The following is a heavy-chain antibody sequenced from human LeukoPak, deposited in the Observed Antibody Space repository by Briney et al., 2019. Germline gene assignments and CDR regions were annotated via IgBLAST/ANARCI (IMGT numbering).Heavy chain of an antibody. J-gene: IGHJ6*03. CDR2: INHSGST. CDR3: ARGLLVTYDGSGCRPNYYYYYYMDV. D-gene: IGHD3-22*01. CDR1: GGSFSGYY. V-gene: IGHV4-34*01. Sequence: SETLSLTCAVYGGSFSGYYWSWIRQPPGKGLEWIGEINHSGSTNYNPSLKSRVTISVDTSKNQFSLKLSSVTAADTAVYYCARGLLVTYDGSGCRPNYYYYYYMDVWGKGTTVTVSS.